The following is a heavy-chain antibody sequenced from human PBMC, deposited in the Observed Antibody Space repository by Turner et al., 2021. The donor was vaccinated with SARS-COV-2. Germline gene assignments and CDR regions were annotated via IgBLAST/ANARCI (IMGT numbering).Heavy chain of an antibody. CDR2: ISVSGGST. D-gene: IGHD3-3*01. V-gene: IGHV3-23*01. CDR1: GFTFSSYV. J-gene: IGHJ4*02. CDR3: AKAQLGYYLGVDY. Sequence: EVQLLESGGGLVQPGGSLRLSCAASGFTFSSYVMSWVRQAPGKGLEWVSSISVSGGSTYYADSVKGRFTISRDNSKNTLYLQMNSLRAEDTAVYYCAKAQLGYYLGVDYWGQGTLVTVS.